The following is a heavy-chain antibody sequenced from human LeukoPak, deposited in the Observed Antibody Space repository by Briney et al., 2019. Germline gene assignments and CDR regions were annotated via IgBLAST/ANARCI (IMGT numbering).Heavy chain of an antibody. Sequence: SETLSLTCSVSGYSIGSGHYWGWIRQPPGKGLEWIGSMYQTGSRYYSPSLKSRVPISLDTSKNQISLKLTFVTAADTAFYFCARENVVAQGTFDYWGQGALVTVSS. CDR1: GYSIGSGHY. V-gene: IGHV4-38-2*02. J-gene: IGHJ4*02. CDR3: ARENVVAQGTFDY. D-gene: IGHD2-21*01. CDR2: MYQTGSR.